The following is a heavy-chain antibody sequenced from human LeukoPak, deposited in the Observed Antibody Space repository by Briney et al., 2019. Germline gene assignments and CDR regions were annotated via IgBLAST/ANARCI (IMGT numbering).Heavy chain of an antibody. CDR1: GGTFSSYA. J-gene: IGHJ4*02. CDR2: IIPIFGTA. CDR3: AIRSPNSLWEWSLDY. D-gene: IGHD3-3*01. V-gene: IGHV1-69*05. Sequence: ASVKVSCKASGGTFSSYAISWVRQAPGQGLEWMGRIIPIFGTANYAQKFQGRVTITTDESTSTAYMELSSLRSEDTAVYYCAIRSPNSLWEWSLDYWGQGTLVTVSS.